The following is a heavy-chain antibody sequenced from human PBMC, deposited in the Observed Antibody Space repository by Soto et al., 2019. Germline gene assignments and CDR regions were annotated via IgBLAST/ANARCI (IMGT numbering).Heavy chain of an antibody. CDR2: ISWDGGST. J-gene: IGHJ6*02. D-gene: IGHD6-13*01. CDR3: AKDMSSAAGTSNGMDV. Sequence: LRLSCAASGFTFDDYAMHWVRQAPGKGLEWVSLISWDGGSTYYADSVKGRFTISRDNSKNSLYLQMNSLRAEDTALYYCAKDMSSAAGTSNGMDVWGQGTTVTVSS. V-gene: IGHV3-43D*04. CDR1: GFTFDDYA.